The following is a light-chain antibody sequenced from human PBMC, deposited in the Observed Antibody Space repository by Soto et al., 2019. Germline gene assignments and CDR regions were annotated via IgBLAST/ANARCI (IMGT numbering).Light chain of an antibody. Sequence: DIQMAQSPSSLSGSVGDRVTITCRASQSISSYLNWYQQKPGKAPKLLIYAASSLQSGVPSRFSGSGSGTDFTLTISSLQPEDFATYYCHQSYSTLSITFGQGTRLEIK. CDR3: HQSYSTLSIT. CDR1: QSISSY. V-gene: IGKV1-39*01. CDR2: AAS. J-gene: IGKJ5*01.